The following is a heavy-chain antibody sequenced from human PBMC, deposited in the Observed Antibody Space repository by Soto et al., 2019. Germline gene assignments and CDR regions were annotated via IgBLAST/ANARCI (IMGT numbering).Heavy chain of an antibody. J-gene: IGHJ1*01. CDR3: ATDSCGGDCYPQYFQH. CDR2: ISWNSGSI. CDR1: GCTFDDYA. D-gene: IGHD2-21*02. V-gene: IGHV3-9*01. Sequence: GGSLRLSCAASGCTFDDYAMHWVRQAPGKGLEWVSGISWNSGSIGYADSVKGRFTISRDNAKNSLYLQMNSLRAEDTALYYCATDSCGGDCYPQYFQHWGQGTLVTVSS.